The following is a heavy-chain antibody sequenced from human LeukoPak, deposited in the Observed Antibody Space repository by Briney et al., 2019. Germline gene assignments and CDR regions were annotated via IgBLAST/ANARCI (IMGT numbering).Heavy chain of an antibody. D-gene: IGHD4-23*01. Sequence: GESPKISCKGSGYSFTSYWIGWVRQMPGKGLEWMGIIHPGDSDTRYSPSFQGQVTISADKSISTAYLQWSSLKASDTAMYYCAGHGSPYYGGNSAHFDYWGQGTLVTVSS. CDR2: IHPGDSDT. CDR1: GYSFTSYW. CDR3: AGHGSPYYGGNSAHFDY. V-gene: IGHV5-51*01. J-gene: IGHJ4*02.